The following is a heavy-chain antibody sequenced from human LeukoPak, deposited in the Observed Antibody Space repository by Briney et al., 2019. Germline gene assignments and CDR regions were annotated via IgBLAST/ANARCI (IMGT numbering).Heavy chain of an antibody. CDR2: ISFFGNT. J-gene: IGHJ4*02. Sequence: GRSLRLSCAASGFTFSRSAMTWVRQTPGKGLDWDSFISFFGNTYYADSVKGRFTISRDNSKNMLYLQMNSLRAEDTAVYYCVKGRISEDGLDFWGQGTLVTVSS. D-gene: IGHD6-13*01. CDR3: VKGRISEDGLDF. V-gene: IGHV3-23*01. CDR1: GFTFSRSA.